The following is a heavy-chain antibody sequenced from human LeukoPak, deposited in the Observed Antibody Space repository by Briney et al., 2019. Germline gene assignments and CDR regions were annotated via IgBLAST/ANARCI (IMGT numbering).Heavy chain of an antibody. V-gene: IGHV4-59*01. CDR2: IYYTGRM. CDR3: VRQMYYSLAY. D-gene: IGHD3-10*01. Sequence: SETLSLTCTVSGDSISKYYWSWIRQPPGKGLEWIGYIYYTGRMNYSPALKGRVTISLDTSKNQVSLNLSSVTAADTAVYYCVRQMYYSLAYWGQGTLVTVSS. J-gene: IGHJ4*02. CDR1: GDSISKYY.